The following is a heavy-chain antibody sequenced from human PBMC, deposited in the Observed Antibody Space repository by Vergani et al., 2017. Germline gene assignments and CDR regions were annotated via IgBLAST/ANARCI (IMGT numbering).Heavy chain of an antibody. J-gene: IGHJ4*02. CDR2: ISSSSSTI. CDR3: ARDQADYVWGSYRPFDY. CDR1: GFTFSSYS. D-gene: IGHD3-16*02. Sequence: EVQLVESGGGLVQPGGSLRLSCAASGFTFSSYSKNWVRQAPGKGLEWVSYISSSSSTIYYADSVKGRFTISRDNAKNSLYLQMNSLRAEDTAVYYCARDQADYVWGSYRPFDYWGQGTLVTVSS. V-gene: IGHV3-48*04.